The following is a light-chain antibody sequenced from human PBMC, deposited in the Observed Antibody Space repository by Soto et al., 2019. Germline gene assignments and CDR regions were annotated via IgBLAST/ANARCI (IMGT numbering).Light chain of an antibody. J-gene: IGLJ1*01. CDR1: SIDVGAYDY. CDR3: CSYTHIYTYV. V-gene: IGLV2-14*01. Sequence: QSSLTQPASVSGSPGQSITISCPGTSIDVGAYDYVSWYQQHPGKAPRLMIFGVNNRPSGVSHRFSGSKSGNTASLTISGLQAEDEADYYCCSYTHIYTYVFGTGTKVTVL. CDR2: GVN.